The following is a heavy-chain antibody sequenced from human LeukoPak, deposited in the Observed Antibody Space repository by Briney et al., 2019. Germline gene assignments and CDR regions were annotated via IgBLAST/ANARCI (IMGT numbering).Heavy chain of an antibody. Sequence: GGSLRLSCAASGFTFSNYAMSWVRQAPGKGLEWVSGISGGGVSTYYADSVKGRFTISRDTSKNTLYLQMNNLRADDTAVYYCAKPPYTGFDYWGQGTLVTVSS. V-gene: IGHV3-23*01. CDR3: AKPPYTGFDY. D-gene: IGHD1-1*01. CDR2: ISGGGVST. J-gene: IGHJ4*02. CDR1: GFTFSNYA.